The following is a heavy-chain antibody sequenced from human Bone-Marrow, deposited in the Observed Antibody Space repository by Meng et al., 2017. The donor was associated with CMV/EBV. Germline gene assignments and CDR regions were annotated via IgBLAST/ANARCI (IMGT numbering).Heavy chain of an antibody. CDR2: INHSGST. CDR3: ARGRARMDY. CDR1: GGSFSGYY. J-gene: IGHJ4*02. D-gene: IGHD6-6*01. Sequence: SETLSLTCAVYGGSFSGYYWSWIRQPPGKGLEWIGEINHSGSTNYNPSLKSRVTISVDTSKNQFSLKLSSVTAADTAVYYCARGRARMDYWGQGTLVTGSS. V-gene: IGHV4-34*01.